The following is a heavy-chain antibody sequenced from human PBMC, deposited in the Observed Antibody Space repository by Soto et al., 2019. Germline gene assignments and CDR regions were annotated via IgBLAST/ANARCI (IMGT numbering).Heavy chain of an antibody. Sequence: GGSLRLSCAASGFTFSTYAMTWVRQAPGKGLEWVSAISASGGSTYYADSVKGRFTISRDNSKNTLYLQMNSLRAEDTAVYYCARMRGSYDFDYWGQGTLVTVSS. CDR2: ISASGGST. CDR1: GFTFSTYA. CDR3: ARMRGSYDFDY. V-gene: IGHV3-23*01. D-gene: IGHD1-26*01. J-gene: IGHJ4*02.